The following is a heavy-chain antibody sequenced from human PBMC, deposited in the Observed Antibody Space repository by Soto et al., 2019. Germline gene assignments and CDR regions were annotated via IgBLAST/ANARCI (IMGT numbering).Heavy chain of an antibody. Sequence: QVQLVESGGGVVQPGRSLRLSCAASGFTFSSYAMHWVRQAPGKGLEWVAVISYDGSNKYYADSVKGRFTISRDNSKNTLYLQMNSLRAEDTAVYYCARAGDGYNYYYYGMDVW. CDR2: ISYDGSNK. J-gene: IGHJ6*01. CDR3: ARAGDGYNYYYYGMDV. CDR1: GFTFSSYA. D-gene: IGHD5-12*01. V-gene: IGHV3-30-3*01.